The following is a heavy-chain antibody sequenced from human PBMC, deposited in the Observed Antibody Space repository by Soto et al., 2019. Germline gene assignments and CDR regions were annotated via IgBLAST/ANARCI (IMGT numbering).Heavy chain of an antibody. V-gene: IGHV3-9*01. CDR1: GFTFDDYA. J-gene: IGHJ4*02. CDR2: ISWGSGSI. Sequence: GGSLRLSCAASGFTFDDYAMHWVRQAPGKGLEWVSGISWGSGSIDYADSVKGRFTISRDNAKNSLYLQMNSLRAEDTALYYCEKDADYYFDYWGQGTLVTVSS. CDR3: EKDADYYFDY.